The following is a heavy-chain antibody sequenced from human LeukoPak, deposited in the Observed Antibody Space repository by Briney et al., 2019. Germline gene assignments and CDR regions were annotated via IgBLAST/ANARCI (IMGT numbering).Heavy chain of an antibody. J-gene: IGHJ6*03. CDR1: AFTSSNYA. CDR2: ITGSDGNT. V-gene: IGHV3-23*01. Sequence: PGGSLRLSCAASAFTSSNYALTWVRQTPGKGLEWVSSITGSDGNTQYADSAKGRFTISRDNSKNTLYLQMNSLRAEDTAIYFCAKHSHRHYHYYYMDVWGTGTTVTVFS. CDR3: AKHSHRHYHYYYMDV. D-gene: IGHD1-26*01.